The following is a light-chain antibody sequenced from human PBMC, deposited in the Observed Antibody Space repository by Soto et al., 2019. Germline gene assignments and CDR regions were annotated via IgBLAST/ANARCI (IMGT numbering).Light chain of an antibody. CDR3: QQSGSSFYT. V-gene: IGKV3-20*01. Sequence: EIVLTQSPGTLSLSPGEIATLSCRASQSVSSADLSWYQQIPGQAPRLLIYGASSRATGIPERFSRSGSGQDFTLTISGLEPEDLAVYYCQQSGSSFYTFGQGTKLEIK. CDR2: GAS. J-gene: IGKJ2*01. CDR1: QSVSSAD.